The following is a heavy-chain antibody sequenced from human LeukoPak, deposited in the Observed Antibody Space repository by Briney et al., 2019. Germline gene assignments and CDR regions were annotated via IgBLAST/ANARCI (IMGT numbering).Heavy chain of an antibody. CDR1: GYTFTSYG. J-gene: IGHJ3*02. D-gene: IGHD3-3*01. V-gene: IGHV1-18*01. CDR2: ISAYNGNT. Sequence: ASVKVSCKASGYTFTSYGISWVRQAPGQGREWMGWISAYNGNTNYAQSLQGRVTMTTDTSTSTAYMELRSLRSDDTAVYYCARVYYDFWSGYEYDAFDIWGQGTMVTVSS. CDR3: ARVYYDFWSGYEYDAFDI.